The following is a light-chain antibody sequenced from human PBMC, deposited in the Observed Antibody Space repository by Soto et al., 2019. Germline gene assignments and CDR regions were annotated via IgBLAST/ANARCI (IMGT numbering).Light chain of an antibody. CDR2: EVS. J-gene: IGLJ2*01. CDR3: CSYAGSGLGV. V-gene: IGLV2-23*02. CDR1: SSDVGTYNL. Sequence: QSVLTQPASMAGSPGQSITISCTGASSDVGTYNLVSWYQQHPGKVPKLMIYEVSQRPSGVSNRFSGSKSGNTASLTISGLQAEDEADYYCCSYAGSGLGVFGGGTKVTVL.